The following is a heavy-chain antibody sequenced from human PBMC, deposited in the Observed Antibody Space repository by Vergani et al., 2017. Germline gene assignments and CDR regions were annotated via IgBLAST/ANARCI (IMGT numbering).Heavy chain of an antibody. D-gene: IGHD3-22*01. Sequence: EVQLVQSGAEVKKPGASLKISCKGSGYSFTSYWIGWVRQMPGKGLEWMGILNPGDSDTRYSPSFQGQVTISADKSISTAYLQWSSLKASDTAMYYCARSNLYYYDSSGYDYWGQGTLVTVSS. CDR1: GYSFTSYW. V-gene: IGHV5-51*01. J-gene: IGHJ4*02. CDR3: ARSNLYYYDSSGYDY. CDR2: LNPGDSDT.